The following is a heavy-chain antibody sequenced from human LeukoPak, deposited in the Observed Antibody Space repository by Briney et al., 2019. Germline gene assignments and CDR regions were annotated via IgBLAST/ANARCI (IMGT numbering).Heavy chain of an antibody. D-gene: IGHD3-9*01. CDR3: ARERFDWLSHPTNRFDP. CDR2: IYTSGST. V-gene: IGHV4-4*07. CDR1: GGSISSYY. Sequence: ASETLSLTCTVSGGSISSYYWSWIRQPAGKGLEWIGRIYTSGSTNYNPSLKSRVTMSVDTSKNQFSLKLSSVTAADTAVYYCARERFDWLSHPTNRFDPWGQGTLVTVSS. J-gene: IGHJ5*02.